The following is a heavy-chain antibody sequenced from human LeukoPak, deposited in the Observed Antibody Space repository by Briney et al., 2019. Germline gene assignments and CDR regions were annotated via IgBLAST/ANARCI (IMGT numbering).Heavy chain of an antibody. J-gene: IGHJ2*01. CDR1: GGSISGYF. Sequence: KASETLSLPCTLSGGSISGYFSSWFRQPPGRGLDWIVTVHSSGRTNYTPSLQSRVTVSVDRSENPFSLELSTVTAADTALYYCARDVSATTWYFDLWGRGTLVTVSS. CDR3: ARDVSATTWYFDL. V-gene: IGHV4-4*08. CDR2: VHSSGRT. D-gene: IGHD4-17*01.